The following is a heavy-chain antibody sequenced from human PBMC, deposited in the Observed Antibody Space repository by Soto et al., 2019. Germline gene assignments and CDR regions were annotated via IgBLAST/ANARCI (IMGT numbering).Heavy chain of an antibody. J-gene: IGHJ4*02. CDR1: GCTFSDYP. V-gene: IGHV3-30*04. D-gene: IGHD1-26*01. CDR3: ARDFIVGAPDYFDY. CDR2: ISYDGRVK. Sequence: GGSLRLSCAASGCTFSDYPMHWVRQAPGKGLEWVAVISYDGRVKYYVDSVKGRFTISRDDSKNTLYLQMNSLRVDDTAVYYCARDFIVGAPDYFDYWGQGTLVTVSS.